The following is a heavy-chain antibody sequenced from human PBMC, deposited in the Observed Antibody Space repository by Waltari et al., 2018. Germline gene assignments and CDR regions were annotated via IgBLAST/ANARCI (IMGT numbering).Heavy chain of an antibody. CDR2: VDPEDGET. V-gene: IGHV1-69-2*01. D-gene: IGHD1-26*01. Sequence: EVQLVKSGAEVKKPGATVKISCKASGYTFTDYYMHWVHQAPGNGLEWMGLVDPEDGETIYAEKFQGRVTITADTSTDTAYMELSSLRSEDTAVYYCATVGAYIVGATRMAFDIWGQGTMVTVSS. CDR3: ATVGAYIVGATRMAFDI. J-gene: IGHJ3*02. CDR1: GYTFTDYY.